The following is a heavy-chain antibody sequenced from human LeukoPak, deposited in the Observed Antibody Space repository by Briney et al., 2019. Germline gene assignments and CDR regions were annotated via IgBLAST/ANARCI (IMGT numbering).Heavy chain of an antibody. J-gene: IGHJ4*02. CDR2: IYYSGST. CDR1: GGSISSGGYY. Sequence: SQTLSLTCTVSGGSISSGGYYWGSIRDHPGKGLEWIGYIYYSGSTYYNPSLKSRVTISVDTSKNQFSLKLSSVTAADTAVYYSARGVPSYTYYDFWSGYYDYWGQGTLVTVSS. D-gene: IGHD3-3*01. CDR3: ARGVPSYTYYDFWSGYYDY. V-gene: IGHV4-31*03.